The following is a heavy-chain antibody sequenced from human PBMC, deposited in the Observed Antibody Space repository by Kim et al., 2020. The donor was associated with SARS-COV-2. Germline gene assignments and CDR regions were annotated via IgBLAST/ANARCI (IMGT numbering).Heavy chain of an antibody. J-gene: IGHJ3*02. D-gene: IGHD6-19*01. V-gene: IGHV3-9*01. CDR3: AKDIQWRSQTSAFDI. Sequence: DAGQGRFTHSRDTAKNSLYLQMNSLRAEDTALYYCAKDIQWRSQTSAFDIWGQGTMVTVSS.